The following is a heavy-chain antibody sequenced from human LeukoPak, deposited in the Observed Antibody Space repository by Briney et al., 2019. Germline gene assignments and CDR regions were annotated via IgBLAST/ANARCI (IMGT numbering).Heavy chain of an antibody. D-gene: IGHD6-6*01. J-gene: IGHJ4*02. CDR2: ISYDGNRK. CDR3: ARDSSHYLGSSDY. CDR1: GFTFSNYA. V-gene: IGHV3-30-3*01. Sequence: GGSLRLSCAASGFTFSNYAMHWVRQAPGKGLEWLAVISYDGNRKDFADAMKGRFTISRDNAKNTLNLQMNSLRAEDTAIYYCARDSSHYLGSSDYWGQGTLVTVSS.